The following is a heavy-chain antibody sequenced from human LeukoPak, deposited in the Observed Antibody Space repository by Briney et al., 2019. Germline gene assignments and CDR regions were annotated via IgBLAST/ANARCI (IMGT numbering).Heavy chain of an antibody. CDR1: GFTFSSYS. V-gene: IGHV3-48*01. J-gene: IGHJ4*02. D-gene: IGHD3-22*01. CDR3: ARDYRPGGAMIVVVTPGVDY. CDR2: ISSSSSSI. Sequence: PGGSLRLSCAASGFTFSSYSMNWVRQAPGKGLEWVSYISSSSSSIYYADSVKGRFTISRDNAKNSLYLQMNSLRAEDTAVYYCARDYRPGGAMIVVVTPGVDYWGQGTLVTVSS.